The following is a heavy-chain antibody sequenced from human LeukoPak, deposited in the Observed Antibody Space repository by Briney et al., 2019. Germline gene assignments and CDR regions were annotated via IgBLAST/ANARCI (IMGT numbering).Heavy chain of an antibody. V-gene: IGHV3-43D*04. J-gene: IGHJ6*03. CDR2: ISWDGGST. Sequence: GGSLRLSCAASGFTFDDYAMHWVRQAPGKGLEWVSLISWDGGSTYYADSVKGRFTIPRDNSKNSLYLQMNSLRAEDTALYYCAKEAFLDSPNRPMDVWGKGTTVTVSS. CDR1: GFTFDDYA. D-gene: IGHD3-3*02. CDR3: AKEAFLDSPNRPMDV.